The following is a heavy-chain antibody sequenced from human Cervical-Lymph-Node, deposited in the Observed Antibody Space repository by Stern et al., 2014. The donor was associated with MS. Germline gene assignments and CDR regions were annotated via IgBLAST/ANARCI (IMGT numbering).Heavy chain of an antibody. V-gene: IGHV3-7*01. CDR2: IKEDGGAT. CDR3: ARDSEAFSSGWHY. J-gene: IGHJ4*02. CDR1: GFIFSDHW. Sequence: EVQLVESGGALAQPGGSLRLSCAASGFIFSDHWMSWVRQAPGPGLQRVGNIKEDGGATHYVHSVRGTFTTYRDNTRNSLYLEMRSLRAEDTAVYYCARDSEAFSSGWHYWGQGVLVTVSS. D-gene: IGHD6-19*01.